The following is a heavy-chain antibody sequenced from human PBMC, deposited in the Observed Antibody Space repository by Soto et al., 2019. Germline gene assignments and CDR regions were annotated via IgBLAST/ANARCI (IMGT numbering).Heavy chain of an antibody. CDR2: IYYSGNT. V-gene: IGHV4-59*01. Sequence: QVQLQESGPGLVKPSETLSHTCTVSGDSISSYYWMWIRQPPGKGLEWIGYIYYSGNTNYNPSLKSRVTISVDTSKNQFSLKLNSVTAADTAVYYCARDRRYGDSPGAFDIWGQGTMVTVSS. CDR3: ARDRRYGDSPGAFDI. J-gene: IGHJ3*02. CDR1: GDSISSYY. D-gene: IGHD4-17*01.